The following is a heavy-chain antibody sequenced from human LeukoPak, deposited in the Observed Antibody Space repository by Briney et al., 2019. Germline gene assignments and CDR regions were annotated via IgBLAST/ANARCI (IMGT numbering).Heavy chain of an antibody. D-gene: IGHD1-26*01. Sequence: SETLSLTCTVSGGSISSYYWSWIRRPPGKGLEWIGYIYYSGSTNYNPSLKSRVTISVDTSKNQFSLKLSSVTAADTAVYYCARAQWELAAFDIWGQGTMVIVSS. CDR3: ARAQWELAAFDI. CDR2: IYYSGST. V-gene: IGHV4-59*01. CDR1: GGSISSYY. J-gene: IGHJ3*02.